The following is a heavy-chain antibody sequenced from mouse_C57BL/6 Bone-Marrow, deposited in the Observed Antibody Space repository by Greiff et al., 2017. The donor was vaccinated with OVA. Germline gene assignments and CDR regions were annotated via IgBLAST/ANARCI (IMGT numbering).Heavy chain of an antibody. V-gene: IGHV4-1*01. D-gene: IGHD3-2*02. J-gene: IGHJ4*01. CDR2: INPDSSTI. Sequence: SAAGIDFSRYWMSWVRRAPGKGLEWIGEINPDSSTINYAQSLKDKFIISRDNAKNTLYLQMSKVRSEDTALYYCARRPAQATCAMDYWGQGTSVTVSS. CDR1: GIDFSRYW. CDR3: ARRPAQATCAMDY.